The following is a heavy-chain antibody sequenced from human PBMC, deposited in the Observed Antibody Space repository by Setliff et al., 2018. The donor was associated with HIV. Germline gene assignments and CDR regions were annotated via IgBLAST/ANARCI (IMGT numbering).Heavy chain of an antibody. CDR3: AKGYFDWLRAGTFDY. CDR1: GFRFRTYA. J-gene: IGHJ4*02. CDR2: ISGDGGRAT. Sequence: GGSLRLSCVASGFRFRTYAMSWVRQSQGKGLEWVSLISGDGGRATHYSDSVKGRFTISRDDSKNTLYLQMNSLRVEDTAVYYCAKGYFDWLRAGTFDYWGQGSLVTVSS. D-gene: IGHD3-9*01. V-gene: IGHV3-23*01.